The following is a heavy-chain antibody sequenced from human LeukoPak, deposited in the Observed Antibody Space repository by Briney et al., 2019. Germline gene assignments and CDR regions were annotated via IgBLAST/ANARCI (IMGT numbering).Heavy chain of an antibody. CDR2: IYTSGST. V-gene: IGHV4-61*02. Sequence: SETLSLTCTVSGNSISSGDNYWSWIRQPAGKGLEWIGRIYTSGSTNYNPSLKSRVTISGDTSKNQFSLRLTSVTAADTAVYYCARQTGSGLFILPGGQGTLVTVSS. CDR3: ARQTGSGLFILP. D-gene: IGHD3/OR15-3a*01. J-gene: IGHJ4*02. CDR1: GNSISSGDNY.